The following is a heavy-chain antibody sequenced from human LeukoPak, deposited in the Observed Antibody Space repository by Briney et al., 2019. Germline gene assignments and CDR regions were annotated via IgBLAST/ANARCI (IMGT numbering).Heavy chain of an antibody. D-gene: IGHD3-3*01. CDR3: ASPSYYDFWSGYYSFDY. CDR2: IIPIFGTA. J-gene: IGHJ4*02. CDR1: GGTFSSYA. V-gene: IGHV1-69*05. Sequence: SVKVSCKASGGTFSSYAISWVRQAPGQGLEWMGGIIPIFGTANYAQKFQGRVTITTDESTSTAYMELSSLRSEDTAVYYCASPSYYDFWSGYYSFDYWSQGTLVTVSS.